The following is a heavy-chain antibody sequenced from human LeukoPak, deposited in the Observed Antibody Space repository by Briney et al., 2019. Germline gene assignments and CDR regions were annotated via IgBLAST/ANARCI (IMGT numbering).Heavy chain of an antibody. J-gene: IGHJ4*02. Sequence: GGSLRLSCAASGFTFSSYWMSWVRQAPGKGLEWVANIKQDGSEKYYVDSVKGRFTISRDNAKNSLYLQMNSLRAEDTAMYYCARDRKYSSFDYWGQGTLVTVSS. CDR2: IKQDGSEK. CDR1: GFTFSSYW. CDR3: ARDRKYSSFDY. V-gene: IGHV3-7*01. D-gene: IGHD6-19*01.